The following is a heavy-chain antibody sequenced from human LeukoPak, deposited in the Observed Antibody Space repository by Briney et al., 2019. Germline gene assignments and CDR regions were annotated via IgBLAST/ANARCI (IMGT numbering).Heavy chain of an antibody. D-gene: IGHD3-16*01. CDR2: IYYTGIT. Sequence: SKTLSLTCTVSGGSISSGSHYYNWIRQHPGKGLEWIGYIYYTGITSYNPSLKSRVTMSVDTSMNQVSLKVTSLTAADTAVYYCAASSGVTLGRFWGQGALVTVSS. V-gene: IGHV4-31*03. CDR1: GGSISSGSHY. J-gene: IGHJ4*02. CDR3: AASSGVTLGRF.